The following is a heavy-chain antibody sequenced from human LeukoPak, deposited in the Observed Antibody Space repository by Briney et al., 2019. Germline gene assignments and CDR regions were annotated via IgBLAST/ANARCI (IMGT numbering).Heavy chain of an antibody. J-gene: IGHJ4*02. CDR2: MNPNSGNT. V-gene: IGHV1-8*03. D-gene: IGHD3-22*01. CDR1: GYTFTSYD. CDR3: AREDYYDSGSNDY. Sequence: ASVKVSCKASGYTFTSYDINWVRQATGQGLEWMGWMNPNSGNTGYAQKFQGRVTITRNTSISTAYMELSSLRSEDTAVYYCAREDYYDSGSNDYWGQGTLVTFSS.